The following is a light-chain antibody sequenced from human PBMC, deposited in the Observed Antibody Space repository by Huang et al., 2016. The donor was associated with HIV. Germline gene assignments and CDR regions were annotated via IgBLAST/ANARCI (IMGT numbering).Light chain of an antibody. CDR1: QSVSSN. CDR3: QQYNNWPPLT. CDR2: GAS. J-gene: IGKJ4*01. Sequence: EIVMTQSPATLSVSPGERATLSCRASQSVSSNLAWYQQTPGQAPRLLIYGASTRATGVPARFSGSGSGTEFTITISSLQSEDFAVYYCQQYNNWPPLTFGGGTKVEIK. V-gene: IGKV3-15*01.